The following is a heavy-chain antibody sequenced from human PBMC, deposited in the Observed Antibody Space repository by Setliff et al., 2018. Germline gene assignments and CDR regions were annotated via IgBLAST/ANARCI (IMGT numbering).Heavy chain of an antibody. Sequence: PSETLSLTCTVSDDSFTSSRYYWSWIRQSPGKGLEWIGYIDTSGSTDYNPSLKSRVTISVDTSKNQLTLKLSSVTAADTAVYYCAKVPITKVYFYMDVWGKGTTVTVSS. J-gene: IGHJ6*03. CDR2: IDTSGST. CDR1: DDSFTSSRYY. V-gene: IGHV4-61*01. CDR3: AKVPITKVYFYMDV. D-gene: IGHD3-10*01.